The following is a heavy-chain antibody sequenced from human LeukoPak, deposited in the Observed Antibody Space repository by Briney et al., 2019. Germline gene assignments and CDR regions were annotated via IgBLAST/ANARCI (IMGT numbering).Heavy chain of an antibody. CDR1: GFIFSNYA. Sequence: GEPLRFSCAASGFIFSNYAMNWVRQAPGKGLEWVSGISGSGDNTYYADSVKGRFTISRDNYKNTLYLQMNSQRAEDTAIYYCVKDGAYYYGFGKFESWGQGTLATVSS. J-gene: IGHJ4*02. CDR2: ISGSGDNT. D-gene: IGHD3/OR15-3a*01. V-gene: IGHV3-23*01. CDR3: VKDGAYYYGFGKFES.